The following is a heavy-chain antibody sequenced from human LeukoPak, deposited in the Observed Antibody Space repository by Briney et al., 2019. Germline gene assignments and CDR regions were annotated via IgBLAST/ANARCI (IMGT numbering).Heavy chain of an antibody. V-gene: IGHV4-34*01. D-gene: IGHD3-10*01. CDR3: ARGFLAHFYGSSSHDY. Sequence: PETLSLTCAVYGGSFSGYYWSWNRQPPGKGMEWLGEINHSGSTNYNPSLKSRVTLSLDTSMNHVSLRLTSVTAADTGVYYCARGFLAHFYGSSSHDYWGQGTLVSVSS. CDR1: GGSFSGYY. CDR2: INHSGST. J-gene: IGHJ4*02.